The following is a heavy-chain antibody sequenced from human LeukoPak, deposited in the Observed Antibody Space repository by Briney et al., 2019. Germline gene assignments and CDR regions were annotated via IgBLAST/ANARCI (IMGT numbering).Heavy chain of an antibody. CDR2: ISGSGGST. CDR1: GFTFSSYA. Sequence: GASLRLSCAASGFTFSSYAMSWVRQAPGKGLEWVSAISGSGGSTYYADSVKGRFTISRDNSKNTLYLQMNSLRAEDTAVYYCARDRVVAGYYYGMDVWGKGTTVTVSS. D-gene: IGHD3-10*01. J-gene: IGHJ6*04. CDR3: ARDRVVAGYYYGMDV. V-gene: IGHV3-23*01.